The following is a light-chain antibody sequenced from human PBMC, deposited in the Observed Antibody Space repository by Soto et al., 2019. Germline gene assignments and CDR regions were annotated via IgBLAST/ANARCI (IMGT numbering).Light chain of an antibody. CDR2: DNS. Sequence: QSVLAQSPSVSAAPGQRVTISCSGSSSNIPYQFVSWYKQFPGMAPTLLIYDNSRRPSGVPDRFSATKSGPSATLDIAGLQTADEAVYDCASWDSDLDGFVFGPGTKLTVL. J-gene: IGLJ1*01. CDR1: SSNIPYQF. CDR3: ASWDSDLDGFV. V-gene: IGLV1-51*01.